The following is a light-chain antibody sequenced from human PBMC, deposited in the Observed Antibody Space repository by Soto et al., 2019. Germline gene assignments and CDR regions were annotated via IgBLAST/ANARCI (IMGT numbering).Light chain of an antibody. J-gene: IGLJ2*01. CDR3: QSYASSLSAVV. CDR2: GNS. Sequence: QSVLTQPPSVSGAPGQRVTISCIGSSSNIGAGYDVHWYQQLPGTAPKLLIYGNSNRPSGVPDRFSGSKSGTSASLAITGLQAEDEADYYCQSYASSLSAVVFGGGTKLTVL. V-gene: IGLV1-40*01. CDR1: SSNIGAGYD.